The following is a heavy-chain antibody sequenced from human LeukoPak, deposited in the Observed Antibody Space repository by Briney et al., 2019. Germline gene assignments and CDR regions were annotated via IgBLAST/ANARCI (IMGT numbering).Heavy chain of an antibody. CDR1: GFTFSSYS. J-gene: IGHJ4*02. D-gene: IGHD3-10*02. CDR2: ISTSSSYI. Sequence: GGSLRLSCAASGFTFSSYSMNWVRQAPGKGLEWVSFISTSSSYIYYADSLKGRFTISRDNAKNSLYLQMNSLRAEDTAVYYCARGTMFPYYFDYWGQGTLVTVSS. V-gene: IGHV3-21*01. CDR3: ARGTMFPYYFDY.